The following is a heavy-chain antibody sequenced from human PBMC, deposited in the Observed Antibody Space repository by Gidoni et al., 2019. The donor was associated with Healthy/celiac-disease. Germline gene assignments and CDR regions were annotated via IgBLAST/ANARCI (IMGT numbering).Heavy chain of an antibody. V-gene: IGHV4-31*02. CDR3: ARDSYCSGGSCYPRGYYYYGMDV. Sequence: LHPGKGLEWIGYIYYRGSTYYNPSLKSRVTITVDTSKNQFSLKLSAVTAADTAVYYCARDSYCSGGSCYPRGYYYYGMDVWGQGTTVTVSS. D-gene: IGHD2-15*01. CDR2: IYYRGST. J-gene: IGHJ6*02.